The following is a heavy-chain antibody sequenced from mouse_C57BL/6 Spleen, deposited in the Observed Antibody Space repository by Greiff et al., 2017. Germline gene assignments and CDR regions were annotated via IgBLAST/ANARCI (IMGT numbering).Heavy chain of an antibody. D-gene: IGHD3-2*02. J-gene: IGHJ2*01. V-gene: IGHV1-7*01. CDR2: INPSSGYT. CDR3: ARQTAQATNYFDY. CDR1: GYTFTSYW. Sequence: QVQLQQSGAELAKPGASVKLSCKASGYTFTSYWMHWVKQRPGQGLEWIGYINPSSGYTKYNPKFKDKATLTADKSSSTAYMQLSSLTYEDSAVYYCARQTAQATNYFDYWGQGTTLTVAS.